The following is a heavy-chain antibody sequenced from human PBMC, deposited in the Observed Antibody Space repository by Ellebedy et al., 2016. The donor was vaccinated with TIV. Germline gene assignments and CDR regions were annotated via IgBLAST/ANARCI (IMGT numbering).Heavy chain of an antibody. Sequence: SVKVSXKASRYTFTSYYIHWVRQAPGQGLEWMGRIIPILGIPNYAQKFQGRVTITADKSTSTAYMELSSLRSEDTAVYYCARVNQWQGFDPWGQGTLVTVSS. V-gene: IGHV1-69*04. CDR1: RYTFTSYY. J-gene: IGHJ5*02. D-gene: IGHD6-19*01. CDR2: IIPILGIP. CDR3: ARVNQWQGFDP.